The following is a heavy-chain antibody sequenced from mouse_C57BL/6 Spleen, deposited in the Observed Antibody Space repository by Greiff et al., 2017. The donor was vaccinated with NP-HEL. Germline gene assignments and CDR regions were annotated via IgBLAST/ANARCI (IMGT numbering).Heavy chain of an antibody. Sequence: QVQLQQSGAELVRPGSSVKLSCKASGYTFTSYWMDWVKQRPGQGLEWIGNIYPSDSETHYNQKFKDKATLTVDKSSSTAYMQLSSLTSEDSAVYYCARWGNSYYAMDYWGQGTSVTVSS. J-gene: IGHJ4*01. V-gene: IGHV1-61*01. CDR2: IYPSDSET. CDR1: GYTFTSYW. CDR3: ARWGNSYYAMDY.